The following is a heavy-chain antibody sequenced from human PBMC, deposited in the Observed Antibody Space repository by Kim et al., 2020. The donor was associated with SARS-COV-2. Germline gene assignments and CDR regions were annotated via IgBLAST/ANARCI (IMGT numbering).Heavy chain of an antibody. Sequence: ASVKVSCKASGYTFTGYYMHWVRQAPGQGLEWMGWINPNSGGTNYAQKFQGWVTMTRDTSISTAYMELSRLRSDDTAVYYCAREDGYCSGGSCYFGWFDPWGQGTLVTVSS. D-gene: IGHD2-15*01. CDR2: INPNSGGT. V-gene: IGHV1-2*04. CDR3: AREDGYCSGGSCYFGWFDP. J-gene: IGHJ5*02. CDR1: GYTFTGYY.